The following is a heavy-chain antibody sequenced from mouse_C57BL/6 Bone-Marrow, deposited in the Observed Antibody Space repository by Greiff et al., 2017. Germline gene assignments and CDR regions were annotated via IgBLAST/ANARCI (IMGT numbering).Heavy chain of an antibody. CDR2: ISDCGSYT. D-gene: IGHD2-3*01. V-gene: IGHV5-4*01. CDR3: EGDDNDDYYDDAMDY. J-gene: IGHJ4*01. CDR1: GFTFSSYA. Sequence: EVTLVESGGGLVKPGGSLKLSCAASGFTFSSYAMSWVRQTPEKRLEWVATISDCGSYTYYPDNVKGRFTFARDIAKNNLYLQMSHLKSEDTAVYYVEGDDNDDYYDDAMDYWGQGTSVTVSS.